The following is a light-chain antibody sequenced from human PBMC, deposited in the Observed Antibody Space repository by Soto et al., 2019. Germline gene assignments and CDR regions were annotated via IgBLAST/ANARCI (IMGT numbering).Light chain of an antibody. CDR2: AAI. Sequence: DIQMTQSPSSLSASVGDRVTITCRASQTITTYLNWYQHKPGKAPKLLIYAAISLQSGVPSRLSGSGSGTDFTLTIRSLQPEDFATYYCQQTYSTPHTFGQGTKVEIK. CDR3: QQTYSTPHT. CDR1: QTITTY. J-gene: IGKJ2*01. V-gene: IGKV1-39*01.